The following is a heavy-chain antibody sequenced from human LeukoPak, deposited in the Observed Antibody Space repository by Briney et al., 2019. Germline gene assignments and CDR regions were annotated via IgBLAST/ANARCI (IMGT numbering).Heavy chain of an antibody. Sequence: PSETLSLTCTVSGGSISSYYWSWIRQPPGKGLEWIGSIYYSGSTYYNPSLKSRVTISVDTSKNQFSLKLSSVTAADTAVYYCARRGDGYSVDAFDIWGQGTMVTVSS. D-gene: IGHD5-24*01. V-gene: IGHV4-59*05. CDR3: ARRGDGYSVDAFDI. CDR1: GGSISSYY. CDR2: IYYSGST. J-gene: IGHJ3*02.